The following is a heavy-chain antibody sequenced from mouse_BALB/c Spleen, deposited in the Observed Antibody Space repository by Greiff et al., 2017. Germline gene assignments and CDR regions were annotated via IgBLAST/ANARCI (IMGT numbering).Heavy chain of an antibody. J-gene: IGHJ2*01. Sequence: EVQRVESGGGLVQPGGSLKLSCAASGFTFSSYTMSWVRQTPEKRLEWVATISSGGSYTYYPDSVKGRFTISRDNAKNTLYLQMSSLKSEDTAMYYCTRVYDGYFFFDYWGQGTTLTVSS. V-gene: IGHV5-6-4*01. D-gene: IGHD2-3*01. CDR3: TRVYDGYFFFDY. CDR2: ISSGGSYT. CDR1: GFTFSSYT.